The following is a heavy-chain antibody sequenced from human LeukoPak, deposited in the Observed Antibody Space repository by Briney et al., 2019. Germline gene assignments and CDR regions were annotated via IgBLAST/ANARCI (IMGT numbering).Heavy chain of an antibody. Sequence: PSETLSLTCAVYGGSSSGYYWSWIRQPPGKGLEWIGEINHSGSTNYNPSLKGRVTISVDTSKNQFSLKLSSVTAADTAVYYCARRDLWGRGTLVTVSS. J-gene: IGHJ2*01. CDR3: ARRDL. CDR1: GGSSSGYY. CDR2: INHSGST. V-gene: IGHV4-34*01.